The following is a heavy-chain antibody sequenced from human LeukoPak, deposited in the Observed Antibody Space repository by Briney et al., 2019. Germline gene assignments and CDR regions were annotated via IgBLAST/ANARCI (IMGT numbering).Heavy chain of an antibody. CDR3: ATSTVTTYYFDY. Sequence: PGGSLRLSCAASGFTFSSYAMSWVRQAPGKGLEWVSVISGGGGSTYYADSVKGRFTISRDNSKTTLYLQMNSLRAEDTAVYHCATSTVTTYYFDYWGQGTLATVSS. J-gene: IGHJ4*02. D-gene: IGHD4-17*01. V-gene: IGHV3-23*01. CDR1: GFTFSSYA. CDR2: ISGGGGST.